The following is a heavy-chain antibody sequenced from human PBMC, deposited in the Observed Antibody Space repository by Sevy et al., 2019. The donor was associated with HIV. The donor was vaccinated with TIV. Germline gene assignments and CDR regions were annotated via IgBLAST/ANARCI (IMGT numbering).Heavy chain of an antibody. CDR3: ARGQGNTGIYYYYGMDV. J-gene: IGHJ6*02. V-gene: IGHV3-7*01. CDR2: IKQDGSEK. D-gene: IGHD3-10*01. Sequence: GGSLRLSCAASGFTFSSYWMSWVRQAPGKGLEWVANIKQDGSEKYYVDSVKGRFTISRDNAKNSLYLQMNSLRAEDTAVYYCARGQGNTGIYYYYGMDVWGQGTTVTVSS. CDR1: GFTFSSYW.